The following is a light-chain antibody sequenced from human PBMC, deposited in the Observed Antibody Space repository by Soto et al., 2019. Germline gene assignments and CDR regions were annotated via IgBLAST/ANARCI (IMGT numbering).Light chain of an antibody. CDR1: QTVSTF. J-gene: IGKJ4*01. CDR2: DAS. Sequence: EIVLTQSPATVSLCPGERATLSCRASQTVSTFLAWYQQKPGQAPRLLIYDASNRATGIPARFSGSGSGTDFILTISSLEPEDFAVYYCQQRSNWPLTFGGGTKVEIK. V-gene: IGKV3-11*01. CDR3: QQRSNWPLT.